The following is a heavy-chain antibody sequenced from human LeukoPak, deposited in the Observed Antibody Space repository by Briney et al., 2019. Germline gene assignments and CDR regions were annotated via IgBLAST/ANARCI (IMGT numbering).Heavy chain of an antibody. J-gene: IGHJ4*02. Sequence: GGSLRLSCAASGFTFSNYAMSWVRQAPGKGLEWVSGISGSGGSTYYADSVKGRLTISRDNSKNTLYLQMDSLRAEDTAVYYCAKDAPYCSGGSCYVPGGYWGQGTLVTVSS. CDR1: GFTFSNYA. CDR3: AKDAPYCSGGSCYVPGGY. D-gene: IGHD2-15*01. CDR2: ISGSGGST. V-gene: IGHV3-23*01.